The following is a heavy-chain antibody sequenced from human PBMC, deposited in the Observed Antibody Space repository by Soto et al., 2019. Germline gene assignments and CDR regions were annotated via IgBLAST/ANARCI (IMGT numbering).Heavy chain of an antibody. J-gene: IGHJ4*02. CDR2: ISAYNGNT. CDR1: GYTFTSYG. Sequence: QVPLVQSGAEVKKPGASVKVSCKASGYTFTSYGIIWVRQAPGQGLEWMGWISAYNGNTNYAQKLQGRVTMTTDTSTSTAYMELRSLRSDDTAVYYCARDGRGYYDFWSGCPYYWGQGTLVTVSS. D-gene: IGHD3-3*01. V-gene: IGHV1-18*01. CDR3: ARDGRGYYDFWSGCPYY.